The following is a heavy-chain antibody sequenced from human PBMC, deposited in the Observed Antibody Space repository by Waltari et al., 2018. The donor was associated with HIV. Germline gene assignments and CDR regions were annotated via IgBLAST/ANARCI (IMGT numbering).Heavy chain of an antibody. CDR1: GYNCTSNG. CDR2: ISGYNGNT. CDR3: ARDSPSITGAVPFFYFGLDV. J-gene: IGHJ6*02. D-gene: IGHD1-20*01. V-gene: IGHV1-18*01. Sequence: QVQLVQSGVEVKKPGASVKVSCRDSGYNCTSNGISWVRQVPGQGLEWMGWISGYNGNTNYAQKFQGRVTMTTDTFTSTAYMELRSLRSDDTAVYYCARDSPSITGAVPFFYFGLDVWGQGTTVTVSS.